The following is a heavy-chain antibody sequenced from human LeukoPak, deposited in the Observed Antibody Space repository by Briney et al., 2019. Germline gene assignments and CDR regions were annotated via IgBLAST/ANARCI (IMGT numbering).Heavy chain of an antibody. CDR3: ARSRGVAGATWEN. J-gene: IGHJ4*02. CDR2: INHSGST. Sequence: PSETLSLTCAVSGGSISSGGYSWSWIRQPPGKGLEWIGEINHSGSTNYNPSLKSRVTISVDTSKNQFSLKLSSVTAADTAVYYCARSRGVAGATWENWGQGTLVTVSS. V-gene: IGHV4-34*01. CDR1: GGSISSGGYS. D-gene: IGHD1-26*01.